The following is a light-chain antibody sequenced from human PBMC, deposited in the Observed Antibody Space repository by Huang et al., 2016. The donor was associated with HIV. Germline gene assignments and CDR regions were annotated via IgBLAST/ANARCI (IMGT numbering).Light chain of an antibody. Sequence: DIVLTQSPGTLSLSPGERATLSCRASQSVSSSYLAWYQQKPGQAPRLLIYGASSRATGIPDRFSGSGSGTDFTLTITRLEPEDFAVYYCQQFGMSPWTFGQGTKVDIK. CDR3: QQFGMSPWT. CDR1: QSVSSSY. V-gene: IGKV3-20*01. J-gene: IGKJ1*01. CDR2: GAS.